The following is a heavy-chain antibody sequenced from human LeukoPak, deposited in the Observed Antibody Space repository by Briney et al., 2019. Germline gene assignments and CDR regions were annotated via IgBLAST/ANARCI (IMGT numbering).Heavy chain of an antibody. CDR2: IYYSGST. Sequence: PSETLSLTCTVSGGSISSSSYYWGWIRQPPGKGREWVGSIYYSGSTYYNPSLKSRVTISVDTSKNQSSLKLSSVTAADTAVYYCARRRDDFWSGYEDYWGQGTLVTVSS. J-gene: IGHJ4*02. V-gene: IGHV4-39*01. CDR1: GGSISSSSYY. CDR3: ARRRDDFWSGYEDY. D-gene: IGHD3-3*01.